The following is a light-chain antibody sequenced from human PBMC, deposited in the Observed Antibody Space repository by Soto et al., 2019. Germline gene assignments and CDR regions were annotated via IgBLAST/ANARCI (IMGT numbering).Light chain of an antibody. CDR1: SGHSSYA. J-gene: IGLJ2*01. Sequence: QLVLTQSPSASASLGASVKLTCTLSSGHSSYAIAWHQQQPEKGPRYLMKLNTDGSHSKGDGIPDRFSGSSSGAERYLTISSLQYEDEADYYCENWGTGIQNVVFGGGTKLTVL. V-gene: IGLV4-69*01. CDR3: ENWGTGIQNVV. CDR2: LNTDGSH.